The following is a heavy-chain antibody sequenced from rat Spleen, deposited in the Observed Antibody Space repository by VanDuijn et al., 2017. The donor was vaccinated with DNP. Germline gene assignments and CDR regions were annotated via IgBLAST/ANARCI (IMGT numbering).Heavy chain of an antibody. CDR1: GFTFSNYG. V-gene: IGHV5-29*01. J-gene: IGHJ4*01. CDR2: ISYDGSST. CDR3: ERHDYSGHYGMDA. D-gene: IGHD1-1*01. Sequence: EVQLVESGGGLVQPGRSLKLSCAASGFTFSNYGMAWVRQAPTKGLEWVATISYDGSSTYNRDSVKGRFTISRDNAESTLYMQMDSLRSEDAATYYCERHDYSGHYGMDAWGQGASVTVSS.